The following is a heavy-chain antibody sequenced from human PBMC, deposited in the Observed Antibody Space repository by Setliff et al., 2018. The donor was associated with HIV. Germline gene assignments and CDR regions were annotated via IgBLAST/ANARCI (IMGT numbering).Heavy chain of an antibody. V-gene: IGHV3-53*01. J-gene: IGHJ4*02. CDR3: AKTQTVITVYGPFDS. CDR2: IYSGGNT. D-gene: IGHD4-4*01. CDR1: GVTVSKNY. Sequence: PGGSLRLSCAASGVTVSKNYMSWVRQAPGKGLEWASIIYSGGNTYYADSVMGRFTISRDNSKNTLYLQMNSLRAEDTAMYYCAKTQTVITVYGPFDSWGQGTPVTVSS.